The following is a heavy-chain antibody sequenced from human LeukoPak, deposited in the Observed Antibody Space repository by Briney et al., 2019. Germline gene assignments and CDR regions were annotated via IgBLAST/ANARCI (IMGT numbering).Heavy chain of an antibody. D-gene: IGHD5-12*01. CDR2: INEHGSEK. CDR1: GFTFSRYW. CDR3: AKYSGYHWDH. Sequence: TGGSLRLSCAASGFTFSRYWMSWVRQAPRQGLEWMANINEHGSEKNYVNSVRGRFTISRDNTKNSVYVQMNGLRVEDTGVYYCAKYSGYHWDHRGQGTLVTVSS. V-gene: IGHV3-7*01. J-gene: IGHJ4*02.